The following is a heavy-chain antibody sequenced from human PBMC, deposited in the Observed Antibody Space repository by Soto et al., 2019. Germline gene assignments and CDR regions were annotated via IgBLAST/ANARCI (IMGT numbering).Heavy chain of an antibody. CDR2: IYPGDSDT. Sequence: GESLKISCKGSGYSFTSYWIGWVRQMPGKGLEWVGIIYPGDSDTRYSPSFQGQVTISADKSISTAYLQWSSLKASDTAMYYCARLRVSGSYWKYYYYGMDVWGQGTTVTVSS. CDR3: ARLRVSGSYWKYYYYGMDV. J-gene: IGHJ6*02. D-gene: IGHD3-10*01. CDR1: GYSFTSYW. V-gene: IGHV5-51*01.